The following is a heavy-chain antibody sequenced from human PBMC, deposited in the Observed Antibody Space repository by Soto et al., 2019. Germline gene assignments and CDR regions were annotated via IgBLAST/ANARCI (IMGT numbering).Heavy chain of an antibody. CDR1: GGSISSSNW. D-gene: IGHD1-7*01. CDR3: ARVSCSYYSGMDV. Sequence: SETLSLTCAVSGGSISSSNWWSWVRQPPGKGLEWIGEIYHSGSTNYNPSLKSRVTISVDKSKNQFSLKLSSVTAADTAVYYCARVSCSYYSGMDVWCQGPTVTVSS. J-gene: IGHJ6*02. V-gene: IGHV4-4*02. CDR2: IYHSGST.